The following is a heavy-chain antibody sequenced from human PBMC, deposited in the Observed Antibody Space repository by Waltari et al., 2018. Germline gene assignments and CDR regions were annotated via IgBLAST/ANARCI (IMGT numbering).Heavy chain of an antibody. D-gene: IGHD4-4*01. Sequence: EVQLVESGGGLVQPGGSLRLSCAASGVPFSSYSMNWVRQAPGKGLEWLSYIGTGSSPINYADSVKGRFTISRDNAKNSLYLQMNNLRGEDTAVYYCRMGLHDFDYWGQGTLVTVSS. J-gene: IGHJ4*02. CDR1: GVPFSSYS. CDR2: IGTGSSPI. V-gene: IGHV3-48*04. CDR3: RMGLHDFDY.